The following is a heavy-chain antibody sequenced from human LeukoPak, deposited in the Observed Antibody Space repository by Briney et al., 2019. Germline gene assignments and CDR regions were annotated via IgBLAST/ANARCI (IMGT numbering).Heavy chain of an antibody. V-gene: IGHV4-59*01. Sequence: SETLSLTCAISGGSISSYYWSWIRQSPGKGLEWIGFNYNSGTTAYNPSLKSRVSVSVDRAKNQFSLRLTSVTAADTAVYFCARERASAAPHFEHWGRGILAIVSS. D-gene: IGHD2-2*01. CDR3: ARERASAAPHFEH. CDR2: NYNSGTT. CDR1: GGSISSYY. J-gene: IGHJ4*02.